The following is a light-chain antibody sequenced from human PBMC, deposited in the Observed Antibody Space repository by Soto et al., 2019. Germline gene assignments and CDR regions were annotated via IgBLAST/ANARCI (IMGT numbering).Light chain of an antibody. V-gene: IGKV3-15*01. J-gene: IGKJ1*01. CDR3: QQYDDWPET. CDR1: QTVRSN. CDR2: GAS. Sequence: EIVMTQSTATLSVSPGERATLACRASQTVRSNLAWYQQKPGQAPRLLLYGASTRATGIPARFSGRGSGTEFILTISSRQSEDFAVYYCQQYDDWPETFGQGTKV.